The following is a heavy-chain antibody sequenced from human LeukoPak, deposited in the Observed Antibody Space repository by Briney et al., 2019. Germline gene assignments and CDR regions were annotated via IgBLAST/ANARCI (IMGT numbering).Heavy chain of an antibody. V-gene: IGHV3-30*02. D-gene: IGHD1-1*01. CDR3: AKELDFDGGTFLFDH. J-gene: IGHJ4*02. CDR2: IRSDGSDK. Sequence: GGSLRLSCGASGFSFSSYGIHWVRQAPGKGLEWVTFIRSDGSDKFYEDSVKGRFTISRDNSKNTVYLQMNSLRAEDAAVYYCAKELDFDGGTFLFDHWGQGALVPVSS. CDR1: GFSFSSYG.